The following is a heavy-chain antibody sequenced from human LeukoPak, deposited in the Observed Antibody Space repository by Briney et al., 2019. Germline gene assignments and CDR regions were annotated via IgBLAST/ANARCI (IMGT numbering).Heavy chain of an antibody. D-gene: IGHD5-18*01. Sequence: SETLSLTCTVSGGSISSSSYYWGWIRQPPGKGLEWIGSTYYSGSTYYNPSLKSRVTISVDTSKNQFSLKLSSVTAADTAVYYCARPGYSYGYPVWFDPWGQGTLVTVSS. CDR3: ARPGYSYGYPVWFDP. V-gene: IGHV4-39*01. CDR2: TYYSGST. J-gene: IGHJ5*02. CDR1: GGSISSSSYY.